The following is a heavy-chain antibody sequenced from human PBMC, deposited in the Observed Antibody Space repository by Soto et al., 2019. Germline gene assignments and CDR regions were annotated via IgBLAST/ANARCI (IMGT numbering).Heavy chain of an antibody. J-gene: IGHJ4*02. D-gene: IGHD3-3*01. CDR1: GFTFSSYA. CDR2: ISGSGGST. Sequence: GGSLRLSCAASGFTFSSYAMSWVRQAPGKGLEWVSAISGSGGSTYYADSVKGRFTISRDNSKNTLYLQMNSLRAEDTAVYYCANGYEREWLPTLDYWGQGTLVTVSS. V-gene: IGHV3-23*01. CDR3: ANGYEREWLPTLDY.